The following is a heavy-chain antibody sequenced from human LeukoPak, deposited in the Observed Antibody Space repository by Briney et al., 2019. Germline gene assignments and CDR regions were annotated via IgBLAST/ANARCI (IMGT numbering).Heavy chain of an antibody. Sequence: GGSLRLSCAASGFTVSSNYMSWVRQAPGKGLEWVSVIYSGGSTYYADSVKGRFTISRDNSKNTLYLQMNSLRVEDTAVYYCARVRLDSSGLFDYWGQGTLVTVSS. CDR3: ARVRLDSSGLFDY. CDR2: IYSGGST. CDR1: GFTVSSNY. V-gene: IGHV3-53*01. D-gene: IGHD3-22*01. J-gene: IGHJ4*02.